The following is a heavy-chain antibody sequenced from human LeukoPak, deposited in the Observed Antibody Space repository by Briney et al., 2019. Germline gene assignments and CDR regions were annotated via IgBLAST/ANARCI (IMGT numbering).Heavy chain of an antibody. D-gene: IGHD3-10*01. Sequence: GGSLRLSCAASGFTFSDHYMCWIRQAPGKGLEWVSYISSSSYTVYADSVKGRFTISRDNAKSSLYLQMNSLRAEDTAVYYCARDIGMVRGVIITNHFDYWGQGTPVTVSS. CDR1: GFTFSDHY. V-gene: IGHV3-11*06. CDR3: ARDIGMVRGVIITNHFDY. J-gene: IGHJ4*02. CDR2: ISSSSYTV.